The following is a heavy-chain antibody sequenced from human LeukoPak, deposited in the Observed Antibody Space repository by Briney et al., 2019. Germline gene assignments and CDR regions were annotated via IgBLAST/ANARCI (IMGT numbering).Heavy chain of an antibody. J-gene: IGHJ4*02. Sequence: GGSLRLSCAASGFTFSSYGMHWVRQAPGKGLEWVAFIRYDGSNKYYADSVKGRFTISRDNSKNTLYLQMNSLTAEDTAVYYCAKKRPGDTLASFDYWGQGTLVTVSS. D-gene: IGHD2-2*02. CDR3: AKKRPGDTLASFDY. V-gene: IGHV3-30*02. CDR1: GFTFSSYG. CDR2: IRYDGSNK.